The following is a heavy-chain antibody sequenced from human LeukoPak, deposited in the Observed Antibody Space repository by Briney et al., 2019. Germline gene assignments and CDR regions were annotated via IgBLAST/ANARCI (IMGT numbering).Heavy chain of an antibody. D-gene: IGHD3-10*02. V-gene: IGHV4-61*05. CDR3: ARSPNYIRTLPFDY. CDR2: IYYSGST. Sequence: SETLSLTCTVSGGSISSSSYYWGWIRQPPGKGLEWIGYIYYSGSTNYNPSLKSRVTISVDTSKNQFSLKLSSVTAADTAVYYCARSPNYIRTLPFDYWGQGTLVTVSS. CDR1: GGSISSSSYY. J-gene: IGHJ4*02.